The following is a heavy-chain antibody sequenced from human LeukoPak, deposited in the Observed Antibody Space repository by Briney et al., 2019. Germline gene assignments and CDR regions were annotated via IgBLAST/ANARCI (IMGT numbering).Heavy chain of an antibody. Sequence: PGGSLRLSCAASGFTFDDYGMSWVRQAPGKGLEWVSVISGSGETTFYADSVRGRFTISRDNSKSTLYLQMTSLRAEDTGVYYCAKKIDSGSYPLDYWGQGTLVTVSS. D-gene: IGHD3-10*01. CDR2: ISGSGETT. CDR3: AKKIDSGSYPLDY. V-gene: IGHV3-23*01. CDR1: GFTFDDYG. J-gene: IGHJ4*02.